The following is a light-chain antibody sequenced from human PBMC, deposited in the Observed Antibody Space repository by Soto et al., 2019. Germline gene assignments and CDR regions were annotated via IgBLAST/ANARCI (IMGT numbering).Light chain of an antibody. CDR1: QSIRSN. CDR3: QQYGSSPT. J-gene: IGKJ5*01. V-gene: IGKV3-15*01. Sequence: EIVMTQSPATLSVSPGERATLSCRASQSIRSNLAWYQQKLGQAPRLLIYGASTRATGFPARFSGSGSGTDFTLTISRLEPEDFAVYYCQQYGSSPTFGQGTRLEIK. CDR2: GAS.